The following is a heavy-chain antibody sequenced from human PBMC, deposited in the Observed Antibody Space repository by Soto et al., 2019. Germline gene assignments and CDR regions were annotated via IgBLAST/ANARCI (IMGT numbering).Heavy chain of an antibody. CDR3: ARPYHYGSGSPDAFDI. V-gene: IGHV4-31*03. J-gene: IGHJ3*02. Sequence: QVQLQESGPGLVKPSQTLSLSCTVSGGSISSGGNYWNWIRQHPGKGLEWIGYIYYSGNTYYNPSLKSRVAISVDSSKNQFSLKLRSVTAADTAVYYCARPYHYGSGSPDAFDIWGQRTMVTVSS. CDR1: GGSISSGGNY. D-gene: IGHD3-10*01. CDR2: IYYSGNT.